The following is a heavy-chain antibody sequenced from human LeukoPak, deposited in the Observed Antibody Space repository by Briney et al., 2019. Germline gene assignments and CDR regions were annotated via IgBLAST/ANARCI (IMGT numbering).Heavy chain of an antibody. J-gene: IGHJ4*02. CDR2: IYRGDST. Sequence: GGSLRLSCAASGFTVSTNYMNWVRQAPGKGLEWVAVIYRGDSTYYADSVKGRFTISIDNSKNMLFLQMSSLRAEDSAVYYCAREWEQLPYFDYWGQGTLVTVSS. D-gene: IGHD1-26*01. V-gene: IGHV3-66*02. CDR1: GFTVSTNY. CDR3: AREWEQLPYFDY.